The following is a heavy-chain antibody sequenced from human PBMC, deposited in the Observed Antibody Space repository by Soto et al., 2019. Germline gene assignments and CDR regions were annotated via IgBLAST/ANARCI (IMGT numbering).Heavy chain of an antibody. CDR1: GGSISSHY. CDR2: IYNSGST. D-gene: IGHD2-15*01. V-gene: IGHV4-59*11. CDR3: ARERGGSGGSGLVDV. Sequence: SETLSLTCIVSGGSISSHYWSWIRQPPGKGLEWIGCIYNSGSTNYNPSLKSRVTLSVDTSKNQFSLKLTSVSAADTAVYYCARERGGSGGSGLVDVWGQGTTDSVSS. J-gene: IGHJ6*02.